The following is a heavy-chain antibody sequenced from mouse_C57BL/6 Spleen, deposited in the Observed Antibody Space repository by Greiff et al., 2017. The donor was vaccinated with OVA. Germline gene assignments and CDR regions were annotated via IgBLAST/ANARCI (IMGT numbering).Heavy chain of an antibody. J-gene: IGHJ4*01. CDR2: INPNYGTT. CDR1: GYSFTDYN. CDR3: ARGDHAGYYAMDY. Sequence: EVQLQESGPELVKPGASVKISCKASGYSFTDYNMNWVKQSNGKSLEWIGVINPNYGTTSYNQKFKGKATLTVDQSSSTAYMQLNSLTSVDSAVYYCARGDHAGYYAMDYWGQGTSVTVSS. V-gene: IGHV1-39*01.